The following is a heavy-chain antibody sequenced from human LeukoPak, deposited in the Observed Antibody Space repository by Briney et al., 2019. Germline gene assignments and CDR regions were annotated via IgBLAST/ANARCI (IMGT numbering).Heavy chain of an antibody. V-gene: IGHV3-66*01. D-gene: IGHD1-26*01. J-gene: IGHJ6*03. CDR2: IYSGGST. CDR1: EFSVGSNY. CDR3: ARDSRELGSYYYYYMDV. Sequence: PGGSLRLSCAASEFSVGSNYMTWVRQAPGKGLEWVSLIYSGGSTYYADSVKGRFTISRDNSKNTLYLQMNSLRAEDMAVYYCARDSRELGSYYYYYMDVWGKGTTVTVSS.